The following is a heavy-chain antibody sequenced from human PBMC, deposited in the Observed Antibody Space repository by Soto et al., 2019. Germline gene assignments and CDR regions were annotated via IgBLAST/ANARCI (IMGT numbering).Heavy chain of an antibody. J-gene: IGHJ4*02. D-gene: IGHD1-26*01. V-gene: IGHV1-18*04. CDR3: VRVPPSGSFSMTPRY. CDR2: ISGQIAKT. Sequence: QVQLVQSGPEVKKPGASVKVSCKASGYSFHNFGIIWVRQAPGQGLEWMGWISGQIAKTNYAQKFQGKVTMTTDTSTSTAYMDLNTLTSDDTAMYSCVRVPPSGSFSMTPRYWGQVTLVTVSS. CDR1: GYSFHNFG.